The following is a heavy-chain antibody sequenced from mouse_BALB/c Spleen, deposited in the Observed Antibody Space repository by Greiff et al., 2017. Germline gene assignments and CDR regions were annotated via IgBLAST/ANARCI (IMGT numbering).Heavy chain of an antibody. D-gene: IGHD2-1*01. CDR1: GFTFSSYT. V-gene: IGHV5-6-4*01. J-gene: IGHJ2*01. CDR3: TRDGNYDY. Sequence: DVQLVESGGGLVKPGGSLKLSCAASGFTFSSYTMSWVRQTPEKRLEWVATISSGGSYTYYPDSVKGRFTISRDNAKNTLYLQMSSLKSEDTAMYYCTRDGNYDYWGQGTTLTVSS. CDR2: ISSGGSYT.